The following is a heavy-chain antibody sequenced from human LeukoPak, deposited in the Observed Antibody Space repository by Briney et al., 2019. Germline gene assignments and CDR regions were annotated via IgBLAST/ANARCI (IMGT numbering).Heavy chain of an antibody. Sequence: PGESLRLSCAAAGFTFSSYAMSWVRQAPGKGLEGVSAISGSGGSTYYADSVKGRFTISRDNSKNTLYLQMNSLRAEDTAVYYCANGLYDYVWGRYRPVIDAFDIRGQGTMVTVSS. CDR3: ANGLYDYVWGRYRPVIDAFDI. CDR2: ISGSGGST. V-gene: IGHV3-23*01. D-gene: IGHD3-16*02. CDR1: GFTFSSYA. J-gene: IGHJ3*02.